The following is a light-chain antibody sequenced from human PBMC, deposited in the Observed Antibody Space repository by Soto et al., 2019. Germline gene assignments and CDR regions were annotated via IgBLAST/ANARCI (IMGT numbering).Light chain of an antibody. V-gene: IGKV3-20*01. Sequence: FWTPWPVTLSQSQGERAPLSCRASQSVSNNYLAWYQQKPGQAPRLLIYGASNRATGIPDRFSGSGSGTDFTHTISRLEPEDFAVYYCQQYGSSGTFGQGTKVDIK. J-gene: IGKJ1*01. CDR3: QQYGSSGT. CDR2: GAS. CDR1: QSVSNNY.